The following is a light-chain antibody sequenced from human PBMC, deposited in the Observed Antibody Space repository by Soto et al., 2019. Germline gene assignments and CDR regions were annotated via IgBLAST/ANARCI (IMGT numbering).Light chain of an antibody. V-gene: IGLV4-69*01. CDR2: VTSDGSH. CDR1: SGHSDYA. J-gene: IGLJ3*02. Sequence: QSVLTQSPSASASPGASVKLTCTLSSGHSDYAIAWHQQQPEKGPRYLMKVTSDGSHTKGDGIPDRFSGSSSGADRYLTISSLRSDDEAGYYCQAWGTGGVFGGGTKVTVL. CDR3: QAWGTGGV.